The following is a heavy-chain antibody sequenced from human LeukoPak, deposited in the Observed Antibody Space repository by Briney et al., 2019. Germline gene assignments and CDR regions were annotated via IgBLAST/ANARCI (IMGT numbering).Heavy chain of an antibody. CDR1: GFTFNSYS. CDR3: ARDSKLYCSSTSCYMDV. V-gene: IGHV3-21*01. Sequence: GGSLRLSCAASGFTFNSYSMNWVRQAQGKGLEWVSSISSSSNYIYHADSLKGRFTISRDNAKNSLYLQMNSLRAEDTAVYYCARDSKLYCSSTSCYMDVWGKGTTVTVSS. CDR2: ISSSSNYI. D-gene: IGHD2-2*01. J-gene: IGHJ6*04.